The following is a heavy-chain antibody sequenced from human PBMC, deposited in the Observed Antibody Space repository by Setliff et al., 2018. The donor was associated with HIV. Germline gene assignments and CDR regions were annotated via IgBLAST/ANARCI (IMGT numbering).Heavy chain of an antibody. CDR1: GGSFSAYY. J-gene: IGHJ4*02. D-gene: IGHD5-12*01. CDR2: INYSGGT. Sequence: SETLSLTCAVYGGSFSAYYWSWIRQPPGKGLEWIGEINYSGGTNYIPSLKSRVTISVDTSKNQFSLKLNSVTAADTAVYYCASDISPDDGYNRLHYFDYWGQGTLVTVSS. V-gene: IGHV4-34*01. CDR3: ASDISPDDGYNRLHYFDY.